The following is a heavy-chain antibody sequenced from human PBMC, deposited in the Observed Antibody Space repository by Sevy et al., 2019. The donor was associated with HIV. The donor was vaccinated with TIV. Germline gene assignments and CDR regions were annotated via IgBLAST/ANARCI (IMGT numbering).Heavy chain of an antibody. J-gene: IGHJ6*02. D-gene: IGHD5-12*01. Sequence: GGSLRLSCAASGFTFSSYDMHWVRQATGKGLEWVSAIGTAGDTYYPGSVKGRFTISRKNAKNSLYLQMNSLRAGDTAVYYCARDRLVTGKYYYYYGMDVWGQGTTVTVSS. V-gene: IGHV3-13*01. CDR2: IGTAGDT. CDR3: ARDRLVTGKYYYYYGMDV. CDR1: GFTFSSYD.